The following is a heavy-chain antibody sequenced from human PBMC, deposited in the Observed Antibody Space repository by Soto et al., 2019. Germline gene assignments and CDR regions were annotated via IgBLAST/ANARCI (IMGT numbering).Heavy chain of an antibody. D-gene: IGHD6-19*01. V-gene: IGHV3-23*01. CDR2: ITASGGTR. Sequence: PGGSLRLSCTASGFTFSNFAMGWVRQAPGKGLEWVSGITASGGTRYHADSLKGRFTISRDNSKNMLFLQMNNLSAEDTAIYFCAKGFAVAGFSFDSWGQGSLVTVSS. CDR3: AKGFAVAGFSFDS. CDR1: GFTFSNFA. J-gene: IGHJ4*02.